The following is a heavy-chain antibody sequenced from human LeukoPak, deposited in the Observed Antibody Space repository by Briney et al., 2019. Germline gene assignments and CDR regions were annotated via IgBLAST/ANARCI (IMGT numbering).Heavy chain of an antibody. CDR2: INHSGSP. J-gene: IGHJ4*02. D-gene: IGHD6-13*01. V-gene: IGHV4-34*01. Sequence: KPSETLSLTCAVYGWSFSGYYWSWIRRPPGKGLEWIGEINHSGSPNYNPSLKSRVTISVDTSKNQFSLTLSSVTAADTAVYYCARGRTELAAAGNIDYWGQGTLVTVSS. CDR1: GWSFSGYY. CDR3: ARGRTELAAAGNIDY.